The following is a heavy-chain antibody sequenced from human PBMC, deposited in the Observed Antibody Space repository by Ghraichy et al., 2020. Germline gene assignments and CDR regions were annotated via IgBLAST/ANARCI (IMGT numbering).Heavy chain of an antibody. CDR2: ISYDGSNK. V-gene: IGHV3-30*04. J-gene: IGHJ6*03. Sequence: GGSLRLSCAASGFTFSSYAMHWVRQAPGKGLEWVAVISYDGSNKYYADSVKGRFTISRDNSKNTLYLQMNSLRAEDTAVYYCARGLSSSPPYYYMDVWGKGTTVTVSS. CDR1: GFTFSSYA. CDR3: ARGLSSSPPYYYMDV. D-gene: IGHD6-13*01.